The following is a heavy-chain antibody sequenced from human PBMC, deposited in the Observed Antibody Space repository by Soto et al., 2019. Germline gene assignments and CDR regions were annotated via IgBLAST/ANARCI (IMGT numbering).Heavy chain of an antibody. CDR3: ATDRPGLAAADTLYYYYGMDV. CDR1: GYTLTELS. V-gene: IGHV1-24*01. J-gene: IGHJ6*02. D-gene: IGHD6-13*01. Sequence: ASVKVSCKVSGYTLTELSMHWVRQAPGKGLEWMGGFDPEDGETIYAQKFQGRVTMTEDTSTDTAYMELSSLRSEDTAVYYCATDRPGLAAADTLYYYYGMDVWGQGTTVTVSS. CDR2: FDPEDGET.